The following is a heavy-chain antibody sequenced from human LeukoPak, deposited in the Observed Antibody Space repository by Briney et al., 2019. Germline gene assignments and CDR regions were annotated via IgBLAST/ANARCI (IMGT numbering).Heavy chain of an antibody. CDR3: AKEGYSGYEKTVYYFDY. V-gene: IGHV3-30*18. D-gene: IGHD5-12*01. Sequence: QPGRSLRLSCAASGFTFSSYGMHWVRQAPGKGLEWVAVISYDGSNKYYADSAKGRFTISRDNSKNTLYLQMNSLRAEDTAVYYCAKEGYSGYEKTVYYFDYWGQGTLVTVSS. CDR2: ISYDGSNK. CDR1: GFTFSSYG. J-gene: IGHJ4*02.